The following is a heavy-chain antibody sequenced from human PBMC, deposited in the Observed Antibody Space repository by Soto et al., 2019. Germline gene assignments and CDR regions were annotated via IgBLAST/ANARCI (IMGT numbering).Heavy chain of an antibody. D-gene: IGHD3-22*01. J-gene: IGHJ4*02. CDR1: GYTFSSYA. CDR2: INSGNGDT. CDR3: ARANYYYDSSAHPFDY. Sequence: ASVKVSCKASGYTFSSYAMHWVRQAPGQRLEWMGRINSGNGDTKYSQKFQGRVTITRDTSASTAYMELSSLRSEDTAVFYCARANYYYDSSAHPFDYWGQGTLVTVSS. V-gene: IGHV1-3*01.